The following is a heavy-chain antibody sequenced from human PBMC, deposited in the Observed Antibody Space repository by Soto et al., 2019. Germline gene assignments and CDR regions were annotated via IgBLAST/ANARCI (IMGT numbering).Heavy chain of an antibody. CDR2: IWYDGSSD. V-gene: IGHV3-33*01. D-gene: IGHD2-21*02. CDR3: AREDCGGDCPPSF. CDR1: GFNFGSYG. J-gene: IGHJ4*02. Sequence: QVQLVESGGGVVQPGGSLRLSCGASGFNFGSYGMHWVRQAPGKGLEWVANIWYDGSSDSYADSVKGRVTISRDNSKNTLYLQMNSLRGEDAAMYYCAREDCGGDCPPSFWGQGTLVTVSS.